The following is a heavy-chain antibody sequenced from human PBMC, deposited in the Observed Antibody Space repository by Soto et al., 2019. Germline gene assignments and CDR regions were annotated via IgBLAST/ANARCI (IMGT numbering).Heavy chain of an antibody. CDR3: ANQYNWNYVYYFDY. Sequence: GGSLRLSCAASGFTFSSYAMSWVRQAPGKGLEWVSAISGSGGSTYYADSVKGRFTISRDNSKNTLYLQMNSLRAEDTAVYYCANQYNWNYVYYFDYWGQGTLVTVSS. D-gene: IGHD1-7*01. J-gene: IGHJ4*02. V-gene: IGHV3-23*01. CDR1: GFTFSSYA. CDR2: ISGSGGST.